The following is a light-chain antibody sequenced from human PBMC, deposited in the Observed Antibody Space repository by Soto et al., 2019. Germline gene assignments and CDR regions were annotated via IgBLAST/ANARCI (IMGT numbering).Light chain of an antibody. CDR1: QSVSSY. Sequence: EIVLTQSPATLSLSPGERATLSCRASQSVSSYLAWYQQKPSRAPRLLIYDASNRATGIPARFSGSGSGTDFTLTISSLEPEDFAVYYCQQRSNPITFGQGTRLEIK. CDR2: DAS. J-gene: IGKJ5*01. V-gene: IGKV3-11*01. CDR3: QQRSNPIT.